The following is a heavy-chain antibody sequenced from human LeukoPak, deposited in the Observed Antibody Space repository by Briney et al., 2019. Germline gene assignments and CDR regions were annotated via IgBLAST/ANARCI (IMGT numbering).Heavy chain of an antibody. V-gene: IGHV3-21*05. Sequence: GGSLRLSCVPSGFTFTSSAMSWVRQAPGKGLEWVSYIRSSSSDINYADSVRGRFTISRDNAKNSLYLQMNSLRAEDTAVYYCARAIAVSPWYFDLWGRGTLVTVSS. CDR2: IRSSSSDI. CDR3: ARAIAVSPWYFDL. CDR1: GFTFTSSA. J-gene: IGHJ2*01. D-gene: IGHD6-19*01.